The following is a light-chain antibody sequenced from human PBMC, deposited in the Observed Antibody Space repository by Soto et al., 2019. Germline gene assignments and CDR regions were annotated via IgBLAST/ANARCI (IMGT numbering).Light chain of an antibody. CDR2: NVS. J-gene: IGKJ2*01. Sequence: EIAMTQSPATLSVSPGQRATLSCRASQNVNSNLAWYQQKPGHAPSLLMYNVSTRATGFPARFSGSGSGTEFTLTISSLQSEESAIYYCQQYNTLNTFGQGTKLEIK. V-gene: IGKV3-15*01. CDR1: QNVNSN. CDR3: QQYNTLNT.